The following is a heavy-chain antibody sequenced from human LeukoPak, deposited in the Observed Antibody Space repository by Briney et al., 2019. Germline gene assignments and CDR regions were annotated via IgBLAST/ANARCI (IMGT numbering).Heavy chain of an antibody. CDR3: AKGSAAMVKTNWFDP. J-gene: IGHJ5*02. D-gene: IGHD5-18*01. CDR2: NSGSGGST. CDR1: GFTFSSYA. Sequence: GGSLRLSCAASGFTFSSYAMSWVRQAPGKGLEWVSANSGSGGSTYYADSVKGRFTISRDNSKNTLYLQMNSLRAEDTAVYYCAKGSAAMVKTNWFDPWGQGTLVTVSS. V-gene: IGHV3-23*01.